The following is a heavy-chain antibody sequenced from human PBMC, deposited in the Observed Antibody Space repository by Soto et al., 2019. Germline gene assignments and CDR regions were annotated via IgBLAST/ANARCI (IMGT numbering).Heavy chain of an antibody. CDR2: IYHSGST. CDR3: ASLTGYCISTRCLNWFDS. V-gene: IGHV4-4*02. Sequence: PSETLSLTCAVSGGSISSSNWWTWVRQPPGKGLEWIGEIYHSGSTNYNPSLKSRVIISLDKSKNQFSLKLTSVTAADTAVYHCASLTGYCISTRCLNWFDSWGQGTLVTVSS. J-gene: IGHJ5*01. CDR1: GGSISSSNW. D-gene: IGHD2-2*01.